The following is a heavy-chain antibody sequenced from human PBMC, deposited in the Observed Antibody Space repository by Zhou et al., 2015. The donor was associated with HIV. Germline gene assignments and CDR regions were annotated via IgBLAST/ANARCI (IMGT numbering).Heavy chain of an antibody. J-gene: IGHJ2*01. Sequence: VYLVESGGGVIQPGTSLRLSCAASGFTFSSYWMSWVRQAPGKGLEWVANIKQDGSEKYYVDSVKGRFTISRDNAKNSLYLQMNSLRAEDTAVYYXARDLQGPFDLWGLAPWSLSPQ. V-gene: IGHV3-7*01. CDR1: GFTFSSYW. CDR2: IKQDGSEK. CDR3: ARDLQGPFDL.